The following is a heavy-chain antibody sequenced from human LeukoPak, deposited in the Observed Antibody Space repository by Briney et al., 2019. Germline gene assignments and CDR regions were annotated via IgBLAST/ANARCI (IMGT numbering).Heavy chain of an antibody. J-gene: IGHJ4*02. CDR3: ARRASSTGWSFDS. CDR2: IYPSESP. D-gene: IGHD6-19*01. CDR1: GGSFSGYY. V-gene: IGHV4-59*10. Sequence: NPSETLSLTCAVYGGSFSGYYWTWIRQPAGKGLEWIGQIYPSESPKYNPSLESRVTMSVDTSKKHFSLQLTFVTVADTGVYYCARRASSTGWSFDSWGQGTQVTVSS.